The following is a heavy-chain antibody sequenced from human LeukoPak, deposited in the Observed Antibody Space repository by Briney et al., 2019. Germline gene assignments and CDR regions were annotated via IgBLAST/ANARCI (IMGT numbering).Heavy chain of an antibody. CDR3: ARHITTSSTSSDFDS. Sequence: GESLKISCKGSGYSFTSYWMAWVRQMPGKGLEYIGFIFPVENNIRYSPPFQCQVTISADKSINTAYLQWNSLKASDTAMYYCARHITTSSTSSDFDSWGQGTLVTVS. J-gene: IGHJ4*02. CDR2: IFPVENNI. D-gene: IGHD6-6*01. V-gene: IGHV5-51*01. CDR1: GYSFTSYW.